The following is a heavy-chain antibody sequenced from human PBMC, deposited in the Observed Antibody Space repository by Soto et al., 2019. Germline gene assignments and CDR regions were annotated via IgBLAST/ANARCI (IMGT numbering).Heavy chain of an antibody. CDR3: ARDTDDSSAYKPDY. CDR2: ITFNGGEK. V-gene: IGHV3-30*12. Sequence: PGGSLRLSCAASGFTFSAYGMHWGRQAPGKGLEWVALITFNGGEKYYADSFKGRFTISRDNSNDTLYLHMDSLRAEDTAMYYCARDTDDSSAYKPDYWGQGT. CDR1: GFTFSAYG. D-gene: IGHD3-22*01. J-gene: IGHJ4*02.